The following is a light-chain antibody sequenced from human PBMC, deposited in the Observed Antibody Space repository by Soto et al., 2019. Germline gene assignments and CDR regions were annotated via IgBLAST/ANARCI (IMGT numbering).Light chain of an antibody. CDR1: QGITNF. Sequence: DIQMTQSPSSLSASVGDRVTITCRASQGITNFVAWFQQKPGKAPKSLIYAASSLRSGVPSKFSGSGFGTDFTLTISNLQPEDSATYYCQHYDHYPIAFGQGTRLEIK. J-gene: IGKJ5*01. CDR2: AAS. CDR3: QHYDHYPIA. V-gene: IGKV1-16*02.